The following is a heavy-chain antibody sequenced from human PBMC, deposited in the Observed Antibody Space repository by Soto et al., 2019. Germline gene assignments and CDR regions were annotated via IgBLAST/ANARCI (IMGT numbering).Heavy chain of an antibody. J-gene: IGHJ4*02. CDR1: GIMSSGYG. CDR2: INPILDST. Sequence: QEQVVQSGPAMKEPGSSVKVSCRASGIMSSGYGFSWGRQAPGQGLEWVGRINPILDSTHYAQNLQGRVSITVDKSTDTAYLEVTSLRLEYTAIYFCATMKRARLDSWGRGTVVTVSS. D-gene: IGHD6-25*01. CDR3: ATMKRARLDS. V-gene: IGHV1-69*09.